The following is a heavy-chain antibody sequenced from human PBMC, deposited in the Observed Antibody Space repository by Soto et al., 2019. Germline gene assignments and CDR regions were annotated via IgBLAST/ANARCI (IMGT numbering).Heavy chain of an antibody. CDR1: GFSLSTSGMC. CDR2: IDWDDDK. Sequence: PTLVNPTQTLALTCTFSGFSLSTSGMCVTWIRQPPGKALEWLALIDWDDDKYYSTSLKTRLTISKDTSKNQVVLTMTNMDPVDTATYYCARTSVVRGLSYNYYYYGMDVWGQGTTVTVSS. CDR3: ARTSVVRGLSYNYYYYGMDV. J-gene: IGHJ6*02. V-gene: IGHV2-70*01. D-gene: IGHD3-10*01.